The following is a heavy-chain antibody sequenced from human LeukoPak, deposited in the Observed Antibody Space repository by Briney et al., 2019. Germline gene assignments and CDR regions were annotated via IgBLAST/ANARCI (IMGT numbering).Heavy chain of an antibody. J-gene: IGHJ6*03. CDR3: ARIQFYYSSRAPYYMDV. Sequence: SETLSLTCTVSGGSIDTYYWSWIRQPPGKGLEWIGYIYYTGSTNYNPSLKSRVTISVDTSKNQFSLKLSSVTAADTAVYYCARIQFYYSSRAPYYMDVWGKGTTVTVSS. V-gene: IGHV4-59*01. CDR1: GGSIDTYY. D-gene: IGHD3-10*01. CDR2: IYYTGST.